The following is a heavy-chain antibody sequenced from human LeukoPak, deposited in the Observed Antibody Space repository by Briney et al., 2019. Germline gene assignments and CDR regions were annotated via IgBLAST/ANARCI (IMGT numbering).Heavy chain of an antibody. V-gene: IGHV4-59*08. CDR3: ARHTHDYGDYADWFDP. CDR1: GGSISSYY. D-gene: IGHD4-17*01. CDR2: IYYSGST. J-gene: IGHJ5*02. Sequence: SETLSLTCTVSGGSISSYYWSWIRQPPGKGLEWIGYIYYSGSTNYNPSLKSRVTISVDTSKNQFSLKLSSVTAADTAVYYCARHTHDYGDYADWFDPWGQGTLVTVSS.